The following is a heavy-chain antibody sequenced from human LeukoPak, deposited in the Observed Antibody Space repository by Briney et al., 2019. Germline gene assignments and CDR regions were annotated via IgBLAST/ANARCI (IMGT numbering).Heavy chain of an antibody. V-gene: IGHV4-61*02. J-gene: IGHJ4*02. D-gene: IGHD5-18*01. CDR1: GGSISSGSYY. CDR2: IYTSGST. Sequence: PSQTLSLTCTVSGGSISSGSYYWSWIRQPAGKGLEWIGRIYTSGSTNYNPSLKSRVTISVDSSKNQLSLTLTSVTAADTAIYYCASEVGYNFDYWGQGILVTVSS. CDR3: ASEVGYNFDY.